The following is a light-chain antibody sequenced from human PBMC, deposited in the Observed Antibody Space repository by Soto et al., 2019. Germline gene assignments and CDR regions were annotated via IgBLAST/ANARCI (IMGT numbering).Light chain of an antibody. Sequence: QSALAQPASVSGSPGQSITISCIGTSSDVGTYNLVSWYQHHPGKAPKLMIFEVSNRPSGVSHRFSGSKSGNTASLTISGLQTEDEADYYCSSYSAIGPSYVFATGTKVTVL. CDR1: SSDVGTYNL. J-gene: IGLJ1*01. CDR2: EVS. V-gene: IGLV2-23*02. CDR3: SSYSAIGPSYV.